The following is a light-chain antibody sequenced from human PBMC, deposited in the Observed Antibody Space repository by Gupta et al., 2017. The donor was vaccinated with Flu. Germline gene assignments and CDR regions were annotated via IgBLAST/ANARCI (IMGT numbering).Light chain of an antibody. CDR2: DAS. V-gene: IGKV3D-11*02. Sequence: EILLPQSPATLSLSPGESATLSCRASQSGGPYLAWYQHKPGQAPRLLIYDASNRATDIPAMFSGSWSGTVCMLTISRLEPEYVAVYYCKKQNNGHTLGQGTKLYVK. CDR3: KKQNNGHT. CDR1: QSGGPY. J-gene: IGKJ2*01.